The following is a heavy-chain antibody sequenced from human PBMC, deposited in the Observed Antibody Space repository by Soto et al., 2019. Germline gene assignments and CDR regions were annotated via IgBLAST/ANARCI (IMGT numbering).Heavy chain of an antibody. D-gene: IGHD3-16*01. CDR3: ARVQGGYCCMDV. J-gene: IGHJ6*02. CDR1: GGSVSSGSYY. Sequence: PSETLSLTCTVSGGSVSSGSYYWSWIRQPPGKGLEWIGYIYYSGSTNYNPSLKSRVTISVDTSKNQFSLKLSSVTAADTAVYYCARVQGGYCCMDVWDQGTTVTVSS. V-gene: IGHV4-61*01. CDR2: IYYSGST.